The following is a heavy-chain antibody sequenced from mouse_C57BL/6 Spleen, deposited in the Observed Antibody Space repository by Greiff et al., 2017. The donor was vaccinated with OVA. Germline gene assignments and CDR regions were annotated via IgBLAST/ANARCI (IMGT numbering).Heavy chain of an antibody. Sequence: EVQRVESEGGLVQPGSSMKLSCTASGFTFSDYYMAWVRQVPEKGLEWVANINYDGSSTYYLDSLKSRFIISRDNAKNILYLQMSSLKSEDTATYYCAREGELGWYFDVWGTGTTVTVSS. V-gene: IGHV5-16*01. CDR1: GFTFSDYY. CDR2: INYDGSST. D-gene: IGHD4-1*01. J-gene: IGHJ1*03. CDR3: AREGELGWYFDV.